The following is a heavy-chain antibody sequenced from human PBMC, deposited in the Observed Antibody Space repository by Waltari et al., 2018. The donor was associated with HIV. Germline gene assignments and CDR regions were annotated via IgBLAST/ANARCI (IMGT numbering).Heavy chain of an antibody. CDR2: INHSGST. CDR3: ARGYDFWSGYYRSVSWYFDL. J-gene: IGHJ2*01. V-gene: IGHV4-34*01. D-gene: IGHD3-3*01. Sequence: QVQLQQWGAGLLKPSETLSLTCAVYGGSFSGYYWSWIRQPPGKGLEWIGEINHSGSTNYNPSLKSRVTISVDTSKNQFSLKLSSVTAADTAVYYCARGYDFWSGYYRSVSWYFDLWGRGTLVTVSS. CDR1: GGSFSGYY.